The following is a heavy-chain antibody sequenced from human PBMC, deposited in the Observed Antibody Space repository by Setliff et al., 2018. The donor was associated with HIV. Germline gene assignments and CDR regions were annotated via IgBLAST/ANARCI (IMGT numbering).Heavy chain of an antibody. CDR1: GDSMSSSSYY. CDR2: IFYSGNT. D-gene: IGHD2-2*01. V-gene: IGHV4-39*01. J-gene: IGHJ4*02. Sequence: ASETLSLTCTVSGDSMSSSSYYWGWIRQPPGKGLEWIGSIFYSGNTYYKPSLKSRVTISVDTSKNQFSLKLSSVTAADTAVYYCARTQYPGYYFDYWGQGTLVTVSS. CDR3: ARTQYPGYYFDY.